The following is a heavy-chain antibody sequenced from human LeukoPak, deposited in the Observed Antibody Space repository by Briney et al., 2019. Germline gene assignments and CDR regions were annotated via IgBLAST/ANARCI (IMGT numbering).Heavy chain of an antibody. CDR1: GYSFTNYW. V-gene: IGHV5-51*01. D-gene: IGHD2-2*01. CDR2: IYLGDSDT. Sequence: GESLKISCKGSGYSFTNYWIGWVRQMPGKGLEWMGIIYLGDSDTRYSPSFQGQVTISADKSISIAYLQWSSLKASDAAMYYCARKGRYCSSTNCPFDYWGQGTLVTVSS. J-gene: IGHJ4*02. CDR3: ARKGRYCSSTNCPFDY.